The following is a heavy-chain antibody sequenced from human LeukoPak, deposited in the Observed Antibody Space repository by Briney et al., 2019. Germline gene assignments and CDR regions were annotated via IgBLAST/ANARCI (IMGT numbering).Heavy chain of an antibody. V-gene: IGHV4-39*01. CDR2: IYHSGST. J-gene: IGHJ4*02. Sequence: SETLSLTCTVSGGSISSSSHFWAWSRQPPGKGLEWIGNIYHSGSTYYNPSLKSRVTISVDTSNNQFSLRVSSVTAADTAVYSCARIGHERIGYRTGSSCHAPFDSWGQGTLVTVSS. CDR3: ARIGHERIGYRTGSSCHAPFDS. CDR1: GGSISSSSHF. D-gene: IGHD2-2*01.